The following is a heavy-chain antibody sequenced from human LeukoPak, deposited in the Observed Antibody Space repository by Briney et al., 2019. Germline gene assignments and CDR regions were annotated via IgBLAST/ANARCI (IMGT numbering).Heavy chain of an antibody. CDR3: ATGANLFQF. CDR1: GFIFTDSW. V-gene: IGHV3-7*01. CDR2: IRHDGSQT. D-gene: IGHD1-14*01. Sequence: GGSLRLSCAASGFIFTDSWMSWVRQAPGKGLEWVANIRHDGSQTYYLDSVKGRFTISRDNAKNEVYLEVNNLRGADTAVYYCATGANLFQFWGQGTLVTVSS. J-gene: IGHJ4*02.